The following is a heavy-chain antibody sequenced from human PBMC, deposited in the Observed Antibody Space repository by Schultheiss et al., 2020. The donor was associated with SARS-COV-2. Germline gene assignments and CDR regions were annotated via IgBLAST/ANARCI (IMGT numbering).Heavy chain of an antibody. J-gene: IGHJ5*02. CDR3: VRDRSWWTPYNCFDL. V-gene: IGHV3-66*01. CDR2: LYSGGST. D-gene: IGHD2-15*01. Sequence: GGSLRLSCAASGFTFSDYYMSWIRQAPGKGLEWVSVLYSGGSTYYADSVKGRFTISRDNAKNSMYLQMNSLRAEDTAVYYCVRDRSWWTPYNCFDLWGRGTLVTVSS. CDR1: GFTFSDYY.